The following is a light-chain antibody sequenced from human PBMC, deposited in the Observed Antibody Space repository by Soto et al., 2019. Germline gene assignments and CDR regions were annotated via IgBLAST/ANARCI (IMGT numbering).Light chain of an antibody. CDR3: LQPLQTPWT. J-gene: IGKJ1*01. CDR2: LGS. Sequence: DIVMTQSPLSLPVTPGEPASISCRSSQSLLHSNGYNYLDWYLQKPGQSPQLLIYLGSNRASGGPDRVSGSGSGTEGTLKISRVEAEDVGVYYCLQPLQTPWTFGQGTKVEIK. CDR1: QSLLHSNGYNY. V-gene: IGKV2-28*01.